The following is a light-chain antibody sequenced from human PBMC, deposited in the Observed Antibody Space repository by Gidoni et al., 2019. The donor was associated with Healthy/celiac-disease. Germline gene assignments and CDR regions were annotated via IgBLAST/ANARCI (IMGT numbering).Light chain of an antibody. CDR1: QGISSY. J-gene: IGKJ3*01. V-gene: IGKV1-8*01. Sequence: AIRMTQSPSSLSASTGDRVTITCRASQGISSYLAWYQQKPGKAPKLLIYAASTLQSGVPSRFSGSGSGTDFTLTISCLQSEDFATYYCQQYYSYPRGFXPXTKVDIK. CDR3: QQYYSYPRG. CDR2: AAS.